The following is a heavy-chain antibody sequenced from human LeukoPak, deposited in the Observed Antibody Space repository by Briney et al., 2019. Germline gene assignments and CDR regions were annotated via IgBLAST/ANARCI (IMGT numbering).Heavy chain of an antibody. J-gene: IGHJ4*02. CDR3: ERDKIAAAGTPAPLGY. D-gene: IGHD6-13*01. Sequence: GGSLRLSCAASGFTFSSYAMHWVRQAPGKELEWVAVISYDGSNKYYADSVKGRFTISRDNSKNTLYLQMNSLRAEDTAVYYCERDKIAAAGTPAPLGYWGQGTLVTVSS. CDR1: GFTFSSYA. V-gene: IGHV3-30*04. CDR2: ISYDGSNK.